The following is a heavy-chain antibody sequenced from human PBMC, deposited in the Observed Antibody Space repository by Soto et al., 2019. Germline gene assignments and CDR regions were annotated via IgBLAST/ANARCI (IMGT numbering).Heavy chain of an antibody. J-gene: IGHJ4*02. CDR1: GGSITSSGYY. V-gene: IGHV4-31*01. Sequence: QVQLQESGPGLVKPSQTLSLTCTVSGGSITSSGYYWSWIRQHPGEGLEWIGFTSNSGSTSYNPSPQDPITNTVDPASKPFPLNPKSVTAPETAVYYCARGGGSTKVDYWGQGTLVTVSP. CDR3: ARGGGSTKVDY. CDR2: TSNSGST. D-gene: IGHD2-2*01.